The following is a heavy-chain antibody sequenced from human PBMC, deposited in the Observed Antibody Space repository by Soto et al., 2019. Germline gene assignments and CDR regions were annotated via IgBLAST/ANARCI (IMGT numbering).Heavy chain of an antibody. J-gene: IGHJ3*02. D-gene: IGHD6-19*01. Sequence: PSETLSLTCTVSGGSISSSSYYWGWIRQPPGKGLEWIGSIYYSGSTYYNPSLKSRVTISVDTSKNQFSLKLSSVTAADTAVYYCVRHGLEGAATWAFYTWGQGKMVPISS. CDR1: GGSISSSSYY. CDR2: IYYSGST. V-gene: IGHV4-39*01. CDR3: VRHGLEGAATWAFYT.